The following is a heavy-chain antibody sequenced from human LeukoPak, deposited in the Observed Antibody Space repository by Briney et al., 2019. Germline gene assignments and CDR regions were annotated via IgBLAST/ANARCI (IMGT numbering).Heavy chain of an antibody. CDR1: QLTFSNFW. Sequence: GGSLRLSCAASQLTFSNFWMSWVRQAPGKGLEWVANTNRDGSEKYYVDSVKGRVTISRDNAMNFLYLQLNSLRVDDTAVYYCARDSGSCRGCAFDVWGQGTVLTVSS. D-gene: IGHD1-26*01. V-gene: IGHV3-7*01. J-gene: IGHJ3*01. CDR2: TNRDGSEK. CDR3: ARDSGSCRGCAFDV.